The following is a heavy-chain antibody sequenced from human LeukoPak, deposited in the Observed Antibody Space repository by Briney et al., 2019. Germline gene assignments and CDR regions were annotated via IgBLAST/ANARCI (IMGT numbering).Heavy chain of an antibody. J-gene: IGHJ3*02. CDR3: ARSISDGGSSHAFDI. CDR1: GYTFTYRY. V-gene: IGHV1-45*02. D-gene: IGHD1-26*01. Sequence: ASVKVSCKASGYTFTYRYLHWVRQAPGQALEWMGWITPSNGNTNYAQKFQDRVTITRDRSMSTAYMELSSLRSEDTAMYYCARSISDGGSSHAFDIWGQGTMVTVSS. CDR2: ITPSNGNT.